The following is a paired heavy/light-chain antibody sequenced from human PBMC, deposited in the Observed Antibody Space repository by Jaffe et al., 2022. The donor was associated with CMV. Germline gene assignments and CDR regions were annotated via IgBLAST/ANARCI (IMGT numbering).Light chain of an antibody. CDR2: AAS. CDR1: QSISKN. CDR3: QQSYSTPYT. V-gene: IGKV1-39*01. Sequence: DIQMTQSPSSLSASVGDRVTITCRASQSISKNLNWYQQKPGKAPKLLIYAASSLQSGVPSRFSGSGSGTDFTLTIRSLQAEDSATYYCQQSYSTPYTFGQGTKLEIK. J-gene: IGKJ2*01.
Heavy chain of an antibody. Sequence: QVQVQQWGAGLLKPSETLSLTCAVYGGSFSGFSWNWIRQPPGKGLEWIGEINHGGSTNYNPSLKSRVTISLDTSKNQLSLKLTSVTAADTSVYYCARRAETRYSAYDIISPDLYSYCYYMDVWGKGTTVTVSS. CDR1: GGSFSGFS. CDR3: ARRAETRYSAYDIISPDLYSYCYYMDV. J-gene: IGHJ6*03. V-gene: IGHV4-34*01. D-gene: IGHD5-12*01. CDR2: INHGGST.